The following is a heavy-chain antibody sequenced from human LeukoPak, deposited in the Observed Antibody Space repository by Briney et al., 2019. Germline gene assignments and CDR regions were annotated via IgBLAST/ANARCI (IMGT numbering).Heavy chain of an antibody. V-gene: IGHV4-61*10. CDR2: INHSGST. D-gene: IGHD6-13*01. CDR1: GVSIRSGSYY. J-gene: IGHJ5*02. CDR3: ARRFIAAAHNWFDP. Sequence: RPSETLSLTCTVSGVSIRSGSYYWSWIRQPAGKGLEWIGEINHSGSTNYNPSLKSRVTISVDTSKNRFSLKLSSVTAADTAVYYCARRFIAAAHNWFDPWGQGTLVTVSS.